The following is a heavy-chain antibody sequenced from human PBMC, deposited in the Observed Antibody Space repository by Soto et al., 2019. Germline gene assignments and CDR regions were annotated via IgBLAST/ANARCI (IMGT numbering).Heavy chain of an antibody. D-gene: IGHD6-13*01. Sequence: GGSLRLSCAASGFTFSSYWMHWVRQAPGKGLVWVSRINSDGSSTSYADSVKGRFTISRDNAKNTLYLQMNSLRAEDTAVYYCAREGPAAAGTHDAFDIWGQGTMVTVS. CDR1: GFTFSSYW. J-gene: IGHJ3*02. V-gene: IGHV3-74*01. CDR2: INSDGSST. CDR3: AREGPAAAGTHDAFDI.